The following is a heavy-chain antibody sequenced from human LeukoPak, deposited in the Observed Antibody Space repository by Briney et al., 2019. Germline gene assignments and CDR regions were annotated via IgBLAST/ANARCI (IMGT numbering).Heavy chain of an antibody. CDR2: ISWNSNNI. CDR1: RFTFDDYT. J-gene: IGHJ3*02. V-gene: IGHV3-9*01. CDR3: AKGMWSSGSYFGAFDI. Sequence: GGSLRLSCAASRFTFDDYTMHWVRQAPGKGLEWVSSISWNSNNIGYADSVKGRFTISRGNARNSLYLQMNSLRAEDTAFYYCAKGMWSSGSYFGAFDIWGQGTMVTVSS. D-gene: IGHD1-26*01.